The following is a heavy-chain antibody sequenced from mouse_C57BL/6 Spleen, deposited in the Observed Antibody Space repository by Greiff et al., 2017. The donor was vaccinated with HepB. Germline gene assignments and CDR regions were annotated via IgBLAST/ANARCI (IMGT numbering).Heavy chain of an antibody. CDR1: GFTFSDYY. J-gene: IGHJ4*01. V-gene: IGHV5-16*01. D-gene: IGHD2-1*01. CDR2: INYDGSST. CDR3: ARDGDGNYPFYAMDY. Sequence: DVKLVESEGGLVQPGSSMKLSCTASGFTFSDYYMAWVRQVPEKGLEWVANINYDGSSTYYLDSLKSRFIISRDNAKNILYLQMSSLKSEDTATYYCARDGDGNYPFYAMDYWGQGTSVTVSS.